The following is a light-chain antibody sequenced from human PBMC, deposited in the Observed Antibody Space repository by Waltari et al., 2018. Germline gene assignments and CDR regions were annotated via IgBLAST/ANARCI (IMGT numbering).Light chain of an antibody. Sequence: DIQMTQSPSTLSASVGDRVTITCRASQSISSWLAWYQQKPGKAPKLLIYKASSLESGGPSRFSGSGSGIEFTLTISSLQPDDFATYYCQQYNSYSWTFGQGTKVEIK. V-gene: IGKV1-5*03. CDR1: QSISSW. CDR3: QQYNSYSWT. J-gene: IGKJ1*01. CDR2: KAS.